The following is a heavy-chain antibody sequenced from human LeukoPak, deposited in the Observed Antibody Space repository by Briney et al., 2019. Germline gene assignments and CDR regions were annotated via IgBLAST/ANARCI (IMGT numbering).Heavy chain of an antibody. V-gene: IGHV3-48*01. D-gene: IGHD3-22*01. J-gene: IGHJ3*02. CDR3: ARDPTNYYDSSGYYYPDAFDI. Sequence: PGGSLRLSCAASGFTFSSYSMNWVRQAPGKGLEWVSYISSSSSTIYYADSVKGRFTISRDNAKNSLYLQMNSLRAEDTAVYYCARDPTNYYDSSGYYYPDAFDIWGQGTMVTVSS. CDR2: ISSSSSTI. CDR1: GFTFSSYS.